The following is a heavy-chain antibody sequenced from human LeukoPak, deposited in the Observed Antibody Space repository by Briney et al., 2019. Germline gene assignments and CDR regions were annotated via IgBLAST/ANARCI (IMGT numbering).Heavy chain of an antibody. V-gene: IGHV4-59*01. CDR2: IYYSGST. D-gene: IGHD3-22*01. J-gene: IGHJ3*02. CDR1: GGSISSYY. CDR3: ARDHPSSGEAFDI. Sequence: SETLSLTCTVSGGSISSYYWSWIRQPPGKGLEWIGYIYYSGSTNYNPSLKSRVTISVDTSKNQFSLKLSSVTAADTAVYYCARDHPSSGEAFDIWGQGTMVTVSS.